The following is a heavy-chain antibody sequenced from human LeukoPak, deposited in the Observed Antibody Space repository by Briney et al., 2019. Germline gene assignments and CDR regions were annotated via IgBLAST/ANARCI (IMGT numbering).Heavy chain of an antibody. CDR2: IDGGNGDT. V-gene: IGHV1-3*01. CDR3: ARDQSRDIRMDFDY. J-gene: IGHJ4*02. CDR1: GYNFFRYA. D-gene: IGHD5-24*01. Sequence: ASVKVSCKTSGYNFFRYAIHWVRQAPGQRFEWMGWIDGGNGDTRFSQKFQDRVSFTRDTFATTVYMELASLRSEDTAVYYCARDQSRDIRMDFDYWGQGTLVIVSS.